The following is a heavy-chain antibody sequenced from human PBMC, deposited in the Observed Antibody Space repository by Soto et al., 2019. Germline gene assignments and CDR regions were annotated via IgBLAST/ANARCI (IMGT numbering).Heavy chain of an antibody. V-gene: IGHV4-59*01. J-gene: IGHJ6*02. CDR1: GGSISSYY. CDR3: ARGPYCSGGSCYEGPYYYYYYGMDV. D-gene: IGHD2-15*01. Sequence: SETLSLTCTVSGGSISSYYWSWIRQPPGKGLEWIGYIYYSGSTNYNPSLKSRVTISVDTSKNQFSLKLSSVTAADTAVYYCARGPYCSGGSCYEGPYYYYYYGMDVWGQGTTVTVS. CDR2: IYYSGST.